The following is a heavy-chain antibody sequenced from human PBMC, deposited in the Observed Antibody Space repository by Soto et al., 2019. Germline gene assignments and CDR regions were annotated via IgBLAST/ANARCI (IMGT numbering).Heavy chain of an antibody. Sequence: SETLSLTCTVSGGSISSGGYYWSWIRQHPGKGLEWIGYINHSGSTYYNPSLKSRVTISVDTSKNQFSLKLSSVTAADTAVYYCARGAGYYYGSGSSHWGQGTLVTVSS. J-gene: IGHJ4*02. CDR1: GGSISSGGYY. V-gene: IGHV4-31*03. CDR2: INHSGST. CDR3: ARGAGYYYGSGSSH. D-gene: IGHD3-10*01.